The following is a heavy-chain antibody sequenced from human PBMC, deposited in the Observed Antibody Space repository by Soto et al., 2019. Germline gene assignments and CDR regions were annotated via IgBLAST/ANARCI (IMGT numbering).Heavy chain of an antibody. V-gene: IGHV4-39*01. D-gene: IGHD4-17*01. CDR2: IYYSGST. J-gene: IGHJ5*02. Sequence: SETLSLTCTVSGGSISSSSYYWGWIRQPPGKGLEWIGSIYYSGSTYYNPSLKSRVTISVDTSKNQFSLKLSSVTAADTAVYYCASTTDYGDYVGLENWFDPWGQGTLVTVS. CDR1: GGSISSSSYY. CDR3: ASTTDYGDYVGLENWFDP.